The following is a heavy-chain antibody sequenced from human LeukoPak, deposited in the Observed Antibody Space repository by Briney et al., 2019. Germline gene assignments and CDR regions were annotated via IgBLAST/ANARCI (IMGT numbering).Heavy chain of an antibody. Sequence: RASVKVSCKASGYTFTSYGISWVRQAPGQGLEWMGWISTYNGDTDYAQKLQGRVTMTADTSTSTAYMEMRSLRSDDTAVYYCARDPGQYYDILTGYYTPYYFDYWGQGTLVTVSS. CDR3: ARDPGQYYDILTGYYTPYYFDY. CDR2: ISTYNGDT. CDR1: GYTFTSYG. V-gene: IGHV1-18*01. D-gene: IGHD3-9*01. J-gene: IGHJ4*02.